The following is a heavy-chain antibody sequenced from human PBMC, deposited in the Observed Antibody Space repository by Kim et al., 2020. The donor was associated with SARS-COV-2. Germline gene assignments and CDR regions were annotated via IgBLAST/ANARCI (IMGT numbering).Heavy chain of an antibody. J-gene: IGHJ5*02. Sequence: YNGNTNYAQKLQGRVTMTTDTSTRTAYMELRSLRSDDTAVYYCARDLLSPWGQGTLVTVSS. CDR2: YNGNT. D-gene: IGHD3-9*01. CDR3: ARDLLSP. V-gene: IGHV1-18*01.